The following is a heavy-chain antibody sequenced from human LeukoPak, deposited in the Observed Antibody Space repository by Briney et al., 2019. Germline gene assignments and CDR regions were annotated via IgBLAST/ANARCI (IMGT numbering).Heavy chain of an antibody. CDR2: INPNSRGT. Sequence: ASVKVSCKASGYTFTGYYMHWVRQAPGQGLEWMGWINPNSRGTNYAQNFQGRVTMTRDTSISTAYMELRRLRSDDTAVYYCARGGGSGSYRAFDYWGQGTLVTVSS. V-gene: IGHV1-2*02. J-gene: IGHJ4*02. D-gene: IGHD3-10*01. CDR1: GYTFTGYY. CDR3: ARGGGSGSYRAFDY.